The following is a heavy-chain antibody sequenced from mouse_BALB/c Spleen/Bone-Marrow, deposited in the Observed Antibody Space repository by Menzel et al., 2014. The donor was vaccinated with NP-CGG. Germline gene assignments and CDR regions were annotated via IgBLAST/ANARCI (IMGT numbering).Heavy chain of an antibody. Sequence: QVQLQQSGAELVKPGAPVRLSCKASGYTFTSYWMNWVKQRPGRGLEWIGRIDPSDSETHYNQKFKDKATLTVDKSSSTADIQLSSLTSEDSAVYYCARALGDGYYYAMDYWGQGTSVTGSS. D-gene: IGHD2-3*01. CDR2: IDPSDSET. V-gene: IGHV1-69*02. J-gene: IGHJ4*01. CDR3: ARALGDGYYYAMDY. CDR1: GYTFTSYW.